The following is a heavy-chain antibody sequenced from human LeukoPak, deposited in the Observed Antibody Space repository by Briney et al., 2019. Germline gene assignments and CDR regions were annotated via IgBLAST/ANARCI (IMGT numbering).Heavy chain of an antibody. D-gene: IGHD3-16*01. V-gene: IGHV3-9*01. CDR2: INWNSGSR. CDR1: GFSFDDHA. Sequence: PGGSLRLSCAASGFSFDDHALHWVRQAPGKGLEWVSGINWNSGSRGYADSVKGRFTISRDNAKSALYLQMDSLRTEDTASYYCVKSGRAHLGDYYDYWGQGTLVTVSS. J-gene: IGHJ4*02. CDR3: VKSGRAHLGDYYDY.